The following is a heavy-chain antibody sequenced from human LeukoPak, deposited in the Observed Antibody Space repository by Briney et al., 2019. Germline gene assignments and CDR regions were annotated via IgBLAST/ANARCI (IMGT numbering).Heavy chain of an antibody. CDR1: GYTFAGYY. Sequence: ASVKVSCTTSGYTFAGYYIHWVRQAPGQGLEWMGWISAYNGNTNYAQKLQGRVTMTTDTSTSTAYMELRSLRSDDTAVYYCARVVTRPTTRINCGGDCYRANYFDYWGQGTLVTVSS. V-gene: IGHV1-18*04. CDR3: ARVVTRPTTRINCGGDCYRANYFDY. CDR2: ISAYNGNT. D-gene: IGHD2-21*02. J-gene: IGHJ4*02.